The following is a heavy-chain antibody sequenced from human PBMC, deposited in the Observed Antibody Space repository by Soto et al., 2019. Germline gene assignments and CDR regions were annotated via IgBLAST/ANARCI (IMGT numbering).Heavy chain of an antibody. CDR2: INHSGST. V-gene: IGHV4-34*01. CDR1: GGSFSGYY. Sequence: SATLSRTCAVYGGSFSGYYWSWIRQPPGKGLEWIGEINHSGSTNYNPSLKSRVTISVDTSKNQFSLKLSSVTAADTAVYYCARGSGGYDSSTRYGLDVRGQGTTVTVSS. J-gene: IGHJ6*02. CDR3: ARGSGGYDSSTRYGLDV. D-gene: IGHD6-25*01.